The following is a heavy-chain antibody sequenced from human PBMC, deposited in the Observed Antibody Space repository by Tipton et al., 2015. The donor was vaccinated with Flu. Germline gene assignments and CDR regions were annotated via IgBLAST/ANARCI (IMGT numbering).Heavy chain of an antibody. D-gene: IGHD5-24*01. J-gene: IGHJ3*02. CDR1: GHSISSGYY. CDR2: IYHSGST. CDR3: ARLQTRWAFDI. Sequence: TLSLTCTVSGHSISSGYYWGWIRQPPGKGLEWIGSIYHSGSTYYNPSLKSRVTISVDTSKNQFSLKLSSVTAADTAVYYCARLQTRWAFDIWGQGTMVTVSS. V-gene: IGHV4-38-2*02.